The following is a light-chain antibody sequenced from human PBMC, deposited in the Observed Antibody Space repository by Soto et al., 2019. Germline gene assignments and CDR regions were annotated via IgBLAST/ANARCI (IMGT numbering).Light chain of an antibody. Sequence: VMTQSASTLSVSPGERATLSCRASQSVSSNLAWYQQKPGQAPRLLIYGASTRATGIPARFSGSGSGTEFTLTISSLQPEDFAVYYCQQYKNWPRTFGRGTKVDIK. CDR2: GAS. J-gene: IGKJ4*02. CDR3: QQYKNWPRT. V-gene: IGKV3-15*01. CDR1: QSVSSN.